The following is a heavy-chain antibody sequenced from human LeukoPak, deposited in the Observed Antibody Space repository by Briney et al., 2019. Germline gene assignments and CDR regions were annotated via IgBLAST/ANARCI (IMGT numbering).Heavy chain of an antibody. V-gene: IGHV4-39*07. J-gene: IGHJ3*02. Sequence: PSETLSLTCTVSGGSISSSSYYWGWIRQPPGKGLEWIGSIYYSGSTYYNPSLKSRVTISVDTSKNQFSLKLSSVTAADTAVYYCARKDTAMVTHAFDIWGQGTMVTVSS. D-gene: IGHD5-18*01. CDR1: GGSISSSSYY. CDR3: ARKDTAMVTHAFDI. CDR2: IYYSGST.